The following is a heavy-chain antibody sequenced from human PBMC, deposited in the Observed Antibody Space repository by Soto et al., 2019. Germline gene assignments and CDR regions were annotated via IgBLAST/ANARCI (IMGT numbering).Heavy chain of an antibody. CDR3: ASLFSETGTTSGSDY. J-gene: IGHJ4*02. CDR2: INPSGGST. D-gene: IGHD1-7*01. Sequence: ASVKVSCKASGYTFTSYYMHWVRQAPGQGLEWMGIINPSGGSTSYAQKFQGRVTMTRDTSTSTVYMELSSLRSEDTAVYYCASLFSETGTTSGSDYWGQGTLDTVSS. CDR1: GYTFTSYY. V-gene: IGHV1-46*03.